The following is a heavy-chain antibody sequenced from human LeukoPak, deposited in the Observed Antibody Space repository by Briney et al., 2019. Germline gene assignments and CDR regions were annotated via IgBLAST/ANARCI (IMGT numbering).Heavy chain of an antibody. CDR2: IYTSGST. CDR3: ASSRLGVAASFWP. CDR1: GGSISSNSYY. J-gene: IGHJ5*02. D-gene: IGHD2-15*01. V-gene: IGHV4-61*02. Sequence: PSETLSLTCAVSGGSISSNSYYWGWIRQPAGKGLEWIGRIYTSGSTNYNPSLKSRVTIPVDTSKNQFSLKLSSVTAADTAVYYCASSRLGVAASFWPWGQGTLVTVSS.